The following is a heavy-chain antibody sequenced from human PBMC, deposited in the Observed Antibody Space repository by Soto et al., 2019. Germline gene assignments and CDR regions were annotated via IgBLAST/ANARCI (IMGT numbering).Heavy chain of an antibody. CDR2: IYWDDDK. CDR1: GGSISTYYW. J-gene: IGHJ5*02. Sequence: TLSLTCTVSGGSISTYYWSWIRQPPGKALEWLALIYWDDDKRYSPSLKNRLTITKDTSKNQVVLTMTNMDPVDTATYYCAHRRVWGSGYYLWFDPWGQGTLVTVSS. CDR3: AHRRVWGSGYYLWFDP. V-gene: IGHV2-5*08. D-gene: IGHD3-3*01.